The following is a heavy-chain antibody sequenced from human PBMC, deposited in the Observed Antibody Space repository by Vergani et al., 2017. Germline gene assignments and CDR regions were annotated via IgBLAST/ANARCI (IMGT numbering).Heavy chain of an antibody. Sequence: QVQLQESGPGLVKPSQTLSLTCTVSGGSISSGGYYWSWIRQHPGKGLEWIGYIYYSGSTYYNPSLKSRVTISEDTSKNQFSLKLSSVTAADTAVYYCATSTIFGVVIAAFDIWGQGTMVTVSS. D-gene: IGHD3-3*01. J-gene: IGHJ3*02. CDR1: GGSISSGGYY. CDR3: ATSTIFGVVIAAFDI. CDR2: IYYSGST. V-gene: IGHV4-31*03.